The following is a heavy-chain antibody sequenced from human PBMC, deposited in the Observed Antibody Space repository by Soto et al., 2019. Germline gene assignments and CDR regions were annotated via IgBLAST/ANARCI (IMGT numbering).Heavy chain of an antibody. J-gene: IGHJ5*02. CDR1: GDSVSSNSSA. CDR3: ARRVAVAGYNWFEP. CDR2: TYYRSKWYN. V-gene: IGHV6-1*01. Sequence: SQTLSLTCAISGDSVSSNSSAWNWIRHSPSRGLDWLGRTYYRSKWYNDYAVSVKSRITINPDTSKNQFSLQLNSVTPEDTAVYYCARRVAVAGYNWFEPWGQGTLVTVSS. D-gene: IGHD6-19*01.